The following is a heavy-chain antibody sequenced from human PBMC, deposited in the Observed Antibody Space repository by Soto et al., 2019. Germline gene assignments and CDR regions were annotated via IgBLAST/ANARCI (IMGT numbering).Heavy chain of an antibody. J-gene: IGHJ6*02. D-gene: IGHD6-19*01. CDR2: MNPNSGNT. V-gene: IGHV1-8*01. Sequence: GASVKVSCKASGYTFTSYDINWVRQATGQGLEWVGWMNPNSGNTGYAQKFQGRVTMTRNTSISTAYMELSSLRSEDTAVYYCARSYSRGWYWVFPVGHSGMYVWRQGTTVXV. CDR1: GYTFTSYD. CDR3: ARSYSRGWYWVFPVGHSGMYV.